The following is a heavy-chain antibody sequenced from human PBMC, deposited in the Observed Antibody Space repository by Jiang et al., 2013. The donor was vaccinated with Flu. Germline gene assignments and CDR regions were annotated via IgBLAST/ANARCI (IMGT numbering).Heavy chain of an antibody. Sequence: GAEVKKPGASVQVSCKASGYTFTSYDINWVRQATGQGLEWMGWMNPNSGNTGYAQKFQGRVTMTRNISISTAYMELSSLRSEDTAVYYCATLPRGRGQWLRLYDFDYWGQGTLVTVSS. CDR1: GYTFTSYD. J-gene: IGHJ4*02. CDR2: MNPNSGNT. CDR3: ATLPRGRGQWLRLYDFDY. V-gene: IGHV1-8*01. D-gene: IGHD6-19*01.